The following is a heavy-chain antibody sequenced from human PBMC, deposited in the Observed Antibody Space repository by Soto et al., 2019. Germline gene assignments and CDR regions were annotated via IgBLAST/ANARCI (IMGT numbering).Heavy chain of an antibody. V-gene: IGHV4-31*03. J-gene: IGHJ1*01. CDR1: GDYMSGGNYY. Sequence: SETLSLTCTVSGDYMSGGNYYWSWIRQHPGKGLEWIGYIYHSGSTFYNPSLKSRISMSVDTSKNQFSLMLNSVTAADAAVYFCERAPANCVFRTPTPADYFHPWCQGTLVTVSS. CDR2: IYHSGST. CDR3: ERAPANCVFRTPTPADYFHP. D-gene: IGHD7-27*01.